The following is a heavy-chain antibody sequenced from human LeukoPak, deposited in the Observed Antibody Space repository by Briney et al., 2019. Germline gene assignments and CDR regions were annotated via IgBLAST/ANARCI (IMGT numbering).Heavy chain of an antibody. CDR3: AKDPEVEGYDSSGYYYV. Sequence: GGSLRLSCTASGFTFGDYAMSWFRQAPGKGLEWVGFIRSKAYGGTTEYAASVKGRFTISRDDSKSIAYLQMNSLRAEDTAVYYCAKDPEVEGYDSSGYYYVWGQGTLVTVSS. D-gene: IGHD3-22*01. V-gene: IGHV3-49*03. CDR1: GFTFGDYA. CDR2: IRSKAYGGTT. J-gene: IGHJ4*02.